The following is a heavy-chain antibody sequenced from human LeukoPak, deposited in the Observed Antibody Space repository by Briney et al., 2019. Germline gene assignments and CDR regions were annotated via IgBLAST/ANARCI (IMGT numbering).Heavy chain of an antibody. CDR1: GGSISSGGYS. D-gene: IGHD5-18*01. V-gene: IGHV4-30-2*01. J-gene: IGHJ4*02. Sequence: SETLSLTCAVSGGSISSGGYSWSWIQQPPGKGLEWIGYIYHSGSTYYNPSLKSRVTISVDRSKNQFSLKLSSVTAADTAVYYCARSTITGAYSYGSHFDYWGQGTLVTVSS. CDR2: IYHSGST. CDR3: ARSTITGAYSYGSHFDY.